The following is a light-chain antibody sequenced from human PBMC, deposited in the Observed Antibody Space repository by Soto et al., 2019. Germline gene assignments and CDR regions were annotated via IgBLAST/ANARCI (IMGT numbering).Light chain of an antibody. Sequence: ENVLTQSPGALSLSPGESATLSCRASQSVSSSSCAWYQQKPGQAPRLLIYRASSRAPGIPDRFSGSGSGTDFTLTISRLEPEDFAVYYCQQYGSSPFTFGQGTKLGIK. J-gene: IGKJ2*01. CDR3: QQYGSSPFT. CDR2: RAS. V-gene: IGKV3-20*01. CDR1: QSVSSSS.